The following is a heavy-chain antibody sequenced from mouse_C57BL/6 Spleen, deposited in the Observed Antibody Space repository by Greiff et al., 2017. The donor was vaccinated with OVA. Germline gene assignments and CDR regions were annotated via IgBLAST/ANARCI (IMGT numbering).Heavy chain of an antibody. CDR3: AKKGGNYGAMDY. V-gene: IGHV2-5*01. CDR1: GFSLTSYG. D-gene: IGHD2-1*01. Sequence: VMLVESGPGLVQPSQSLSITCTVSGFSLTSYGVHWVRQSPGKGLEWLGVIWRGGSTDYNAAFMSRLSITKDNSKSQVFFKMNSLQADDTAIYYCAKKGGNYGAMDYWGQGTSVTVSS. J-gene: IGHJ4*01. CDR2: IWRGGST.